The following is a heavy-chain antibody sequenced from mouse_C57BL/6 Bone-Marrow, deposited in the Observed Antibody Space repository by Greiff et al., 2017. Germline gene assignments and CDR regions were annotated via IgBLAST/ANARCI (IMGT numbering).Heavy chain of an antibody. V-gene: IGHV1-15*01. CDR2: IDPETGGT. D-gene: IGHD3-2*02. Sequence: QVQLKQSGAELVRPGASVPLSCKASGYTFTDYEMHWVKQTPVHGLEWIGAIDPETGGTAYNQKFKGKAILTADKSSSTAYMGLRSLTSEDSAVYYCTSGRLAYYFDYWGQGTTLTVSS. CDR1: GYTFTDYE. CDR3: TSGRLAYYFDY. J-gene: IGHJ2*01.